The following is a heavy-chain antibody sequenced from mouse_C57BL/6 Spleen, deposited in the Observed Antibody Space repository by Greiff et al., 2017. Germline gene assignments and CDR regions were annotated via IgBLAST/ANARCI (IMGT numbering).Heavy chain of an antibody. CDR3: GGYGNYDYFDY. CDR2: IHPNSGST. Sequence: QVQLQQPGAELVKPGASVKLSCKASGYTFTSYWMHWVKQRPGQGLEWIGMIHPNSGSTNYNETFKSKATLTVDKSSSTAYMQLSSLTSEDSAVYYCGGYGNYDYFDYWGQGTTLTVSS. CDR1: GYTFTSYW. J-gene: IGHJ2*01. V-gene: IGHV1-64*01. D-gene: IGHD2-10*02.